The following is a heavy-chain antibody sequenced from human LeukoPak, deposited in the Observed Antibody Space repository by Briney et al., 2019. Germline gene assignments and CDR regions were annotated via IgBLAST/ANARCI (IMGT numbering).Heavy chain of an antibody. CDR3: ARDRESSQLQNWFDP. J-gene: IGHJ5*02. CDR2: INHSGST. Sequence: SETLSLTCAVYGGSISGYYWSWIRQPPGKGLEWIGEINHSGSTNYNPSLKCRVTISVDTSKNQFSLKLSSVTAADTAVYYCARDRESSQLQNWFDPWGQGTLVTVSS. CDR1: GGSISGYY. V-gene: IGHV4-34*01. D-gene: IGHD1-26*01.